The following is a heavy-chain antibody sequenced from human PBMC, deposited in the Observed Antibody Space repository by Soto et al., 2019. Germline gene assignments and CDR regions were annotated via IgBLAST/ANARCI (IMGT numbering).Heavy chain of an antibody. J-gene: IGHJ4*02. CDR2: IIAIIGNT. D-gene: IGHD4-17*01. CDR3: ARVHGDIDY. CDR1: GGTFNSDA. V-gene: IGHV1-18*01. Sequence: GASVKVSCKASGGTFNSDAIGGVRQAPGQGLEWMGWIIAIIGNTNYAQKLQGRVTMTTDKSTSTAYMELRSLRSDDTAVYYCARVHGDIDYWGQGTLVPVSS.